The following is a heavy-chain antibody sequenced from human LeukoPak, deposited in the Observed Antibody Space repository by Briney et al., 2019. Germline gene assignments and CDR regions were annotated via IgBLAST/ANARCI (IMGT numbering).Heavy chain of an antibody. CDR3: TSSRAEYFQH. J-gene: IGHJ1*01. CDR1: GVTFITYR. Sequence: PGGALRLSCAASGVTFITYRMNWVRAAPGKGRECVSSIIRSVSYIYYADSAKGRFTISRANAKNSLYLQMHSLRAEDTAVYYCTSSRAEYFQHWGQGTLVTVSS. V-gene: IGHV3-21*01. CDR2: IIRSVSYI.